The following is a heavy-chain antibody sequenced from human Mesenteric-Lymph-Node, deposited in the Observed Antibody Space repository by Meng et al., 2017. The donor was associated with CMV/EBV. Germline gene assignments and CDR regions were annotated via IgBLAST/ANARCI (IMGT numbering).Heavy chain of an antibody. Sequence: SGYTFTRYDINWVRQASGQGIEWMGWMNPNSGNTGYAQKFQGRVTMTRNTSIRTAYMELSSLRSEDTAVYYCVLSFYGSGSYYKGGYWGQGTLVTVSS. J-gene: IGHJ4*02. D-gene: IGHD3-10*01. CDR1: GYTFTRYD. CDR3: VLSFYGSGSYYKGGY. V-gene: IGHV1-8*01. CDR2: MNPNSGNT.